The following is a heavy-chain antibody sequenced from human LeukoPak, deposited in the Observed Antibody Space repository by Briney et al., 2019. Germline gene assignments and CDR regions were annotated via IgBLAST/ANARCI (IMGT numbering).Heavy chain of an antibody. CDR1: GGSISSYY. CDR2: IYYSGST. D-gene: IGHD4-23*01. CDR3: ARGDSTVTPKYFQY. V-gene: IGHV4-59*01. Sequence: SETLSLTCTVSGGSISSYYWSWIRQPPGKGLEWIGYIYYSGSTNYNPSLKSRVTISLDTSENQFSLKLSSVTAADTAVYYCARGDSTVTPKYFQYWGQGTLVTVSS. J-gene: IGHJ1*01.